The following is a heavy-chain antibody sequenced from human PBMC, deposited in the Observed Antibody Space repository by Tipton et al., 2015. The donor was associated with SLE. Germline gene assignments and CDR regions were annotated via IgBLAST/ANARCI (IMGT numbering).Heavy chain of an antibody. J-gene: IGHJ3*02. CDR1: GFTFDDYA. CDR2: ISWNSGSI. Sequence: RSLRLSCAASGFTFDDYAMHWVRQAPGKGLEWVSGISWNSGSIGYADSVKGRFTISRDNAKNSLYLQMNSLRAEDTALYYCARRDDYGDHGAFDIWGQGTMVTVSS. D-gene: IGHD4-17*01. V-gene: IGHV3-9*01. CDR3: ARRDDYGDHGAFDI.